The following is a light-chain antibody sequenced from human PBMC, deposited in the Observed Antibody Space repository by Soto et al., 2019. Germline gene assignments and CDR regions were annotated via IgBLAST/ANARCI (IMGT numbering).Light chain of an antibody. CDR1: QSVSSY. CDR3: QQRNSWPTSLT. Sequence: EIVLTQSPATLSLSPWERATLSCRASQSVSSYLAWYQQKPGQAPRLLIYDASNRATGIPARFSGSGSGTDFTLTISSLEPEDFAVYYCQQRNSWPTSLTFGGGTKVDIK. CDR2: DAS. V-gene: IGKV3-11*01. J-gene: IGKJ4*01.